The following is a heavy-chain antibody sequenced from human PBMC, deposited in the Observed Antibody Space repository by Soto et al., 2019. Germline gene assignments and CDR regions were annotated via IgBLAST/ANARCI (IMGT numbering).Heavy chain of an antibody. J-gene: IGHJ6*03. CDR2: IYPGDSDT. CDR3: ARLQGGDYYYYYMDV. V-gene: IGHV5-51*01. D-gene: IGHD2-15*01. Sequence: PGESLKISCKGSGYSFTSYWIGWVRQMPGKGLEWMGIIYPGDSDTRYSPSFQGQVTISADKSISTAYLQWSSLKASDTAMYYCARLQGGDYYYYYMDVWGKGTTVTVSS. CDR1: GYSFTSYW.